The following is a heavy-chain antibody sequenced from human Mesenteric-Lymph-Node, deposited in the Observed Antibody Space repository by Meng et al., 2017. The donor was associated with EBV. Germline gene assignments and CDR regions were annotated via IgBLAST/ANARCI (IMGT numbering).Heavy chain of an antibody. CDR1: GDSINHNRW. Sequence: QGQLQGSGPGLVKPSETLSLTCALSGDSINHNRWWSWVRQPPGRGLEWIGEIFQTGSTNYSPSLRSQVTISLDKSMNQFSLKLSSVTAADTAVYYCARDSGITVTNSFDYWGQGALVTVSS. V-gene: IGHV4-4*02. CDR2: IFQTGST. D-gene: IGHD1-20*01. CDR3: ARDSGITVTNSFDY. J-gene: IGHJ4*02.